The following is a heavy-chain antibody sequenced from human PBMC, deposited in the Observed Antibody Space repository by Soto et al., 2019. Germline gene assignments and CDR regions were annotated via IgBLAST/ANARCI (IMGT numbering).Heavy chain of an antibody. Sequence: QLQLQESGSGLVKPSQTLSLTCAVSGGSISSGGYSWSWIRQPPGKGLEWIGYIYHSGSTYYNPSRKSRVTISVDRSKHQFSLKLSSVTAADTAVYYCAKGACSGGSCYSSRYGMDVLGQGTTVTVSS. CDR3: AKGACSGGSCYSSRYGMDV. CDR1: GGSISSGGYS. J-gene: IGHJ6*02. V-gene: IGHV4-30-2*01. D-gene: IGHD2-15*01. CDR2: IYHSGST.